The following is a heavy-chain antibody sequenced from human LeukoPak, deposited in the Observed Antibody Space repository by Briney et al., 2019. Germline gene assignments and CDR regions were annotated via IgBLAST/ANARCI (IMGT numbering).Heavy chain of an antibody. Sequence: AGGSLRLSCAASGFTFSSYWMSWVRQAPGKGLEWVANIKQDGSEKYYVDSVKGRFTISRDNARNSLYLQMNSLRAEDTAVYYCARDLLYYDYVWGSNGEAFDIWGQGTMVTVSS. V-gene: IGHV3-7*01. CDR2: IKQDGSEK. D-gene: IGHD3-16*01. CDR3: ARDLLYYDYVWGSNGEAFDI. CDR1: GFTFSSYW. J-gene: IGHJ3*02.